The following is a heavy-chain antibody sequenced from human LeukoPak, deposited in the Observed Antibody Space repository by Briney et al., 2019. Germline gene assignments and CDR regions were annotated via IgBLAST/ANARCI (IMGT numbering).Heavy chain of an antibody. J-gene: IGHJ4*02. CDR1: GGSISSSSYY. CDR2: IYYSGST. D-gene: IGHD6-6*01. V-gene: IGHV4-39*07. CDR3: ARDKVAARLPDY. Sequence: PSETLSLTCTVSGGSISSSSYYWGWIRQPPGKGLEWIGSIYYSGSTYYNPSLKSRVTISVDTSKNQFSLKLSSVTAADTAVYYCARDKVAARLPDYWGQGTLVTVSS.